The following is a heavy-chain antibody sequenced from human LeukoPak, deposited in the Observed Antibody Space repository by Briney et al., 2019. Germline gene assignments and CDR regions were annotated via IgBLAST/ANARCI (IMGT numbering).Heavy chain of an antibody. CDR1: GFTFSGSA. D-gene: IGHD2-2*01. CDR2: IRSKANSYAT. Sequence: HPGGSLRLSCAASGFTFSGSAMHWVRQASGKGLEWVGHIRSKANSYATAYAASVKGRFTISRDDSKNTAYLQMNSLKTEDTAVYYCTRPLVAPAARVYWFDPWGQGTLVTVSS. J-gene: IGHJ5*02. CDR3: TRPLVAPAARVYWFDP. V-gene: IGHV3-73*01.